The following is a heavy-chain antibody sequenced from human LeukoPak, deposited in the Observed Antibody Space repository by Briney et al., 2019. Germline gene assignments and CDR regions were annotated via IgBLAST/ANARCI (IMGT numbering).Heavy chain of an antibody. CDR2: ISAYNGNT. D-gene: IGHD6-13*01. Sequence: ASVKVSCKASGYTFTSYGISWVRQAPGQGLEWMGWISAYNGNTNYAQKLQGRVTMTRNTSISTAYMELSSLRSEDTAVYYCARGSRAMTGIHRNWFDPWGQGTLVTVSS. J-gene: IGHJ5*02. CDR3: ARGSRAMTGIHRNWFDP. CDR1: GYTFTSYG. V-gene: IGHV1-18*01.